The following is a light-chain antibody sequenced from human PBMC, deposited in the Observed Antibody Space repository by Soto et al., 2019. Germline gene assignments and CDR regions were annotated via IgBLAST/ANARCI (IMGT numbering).Light chain of an antibody. V-gene: IGLV2-14*01. CDR2: EVS. CDR1: SSDVGGYKY. Sequence: QSALTQPASVSGSPGQSITISCTGTSSDVGGYKYVSWYQQHPGKAPKLMIFEVSNRPSGVSDRFSGSKSGNTASLTISGLQPEDEADYYCSSYTISNARLFGGGTKLTVL. J-gene: IGLJ3*02. CDR3: SSYTISNARL.